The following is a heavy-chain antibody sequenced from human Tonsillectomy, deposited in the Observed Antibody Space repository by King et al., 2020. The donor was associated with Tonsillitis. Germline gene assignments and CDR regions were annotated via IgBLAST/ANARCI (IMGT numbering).Heavy chain of an antibody. V-gene: IGHV1-46*01. CDR3: ARMLGSSTYYYNYGMDV. CDR1: GYPFTNYY. D-gene: IGHD2-15*01. Sequence: VQLVESGAEVKKPGASVKVSCKPSGYPFTNYYMHWVRQAPGQGLEWMGIINPSGGSTSYAQKFQGRVTMTRDTTTSTVYMELSSLRSEDTAVYYCARMLGSSTYYYNYGMDVWGQGTTVTVSS. CDR2: INPSGGST. J-gene: IGHJ6*02.